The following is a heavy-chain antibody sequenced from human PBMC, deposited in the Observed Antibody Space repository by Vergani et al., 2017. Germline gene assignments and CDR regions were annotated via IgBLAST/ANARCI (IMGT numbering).Heavy chain of an antibody. Sequence: EVMLVQSGAEVKKPGESLKISCKYSESSFISNEIACVRQMSGKGLQWMGNINPIDSQIAYSPSFQGQAIMSLDKTITTAYLQWRSLKASDTAIYYCTGHGPWGDGACLRFDHWGQGTKVTVAS. CDR2: INPIDSQI. CDR1: ESSFISNE. D-gene: IGHD2-21*01. V-gene: IGHV5-51*01. CDR3: TGHGPWGDGACLRFDH. J-gene: IGHJ4*02.